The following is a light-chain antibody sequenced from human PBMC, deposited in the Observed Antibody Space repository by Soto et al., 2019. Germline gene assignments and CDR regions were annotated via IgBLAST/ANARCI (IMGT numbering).Light chain of an antibody. CDR2: EVS. J-gene: IGLJ1*01. Sequence: QSALTQPPSASGSPGQSVTISCTGTSSDVGGYNYVSWYQQHPGKAPKLMIYEVSKRPSGVPDRFSGSKSGNTASLTVSGLQAEDEADYYCSSYAGQQRVFGTGTKVTVL. V-gene: IGLV2-8*01. CDR3: SSYAGQQRV. CDR1: SSDVGGYNY.